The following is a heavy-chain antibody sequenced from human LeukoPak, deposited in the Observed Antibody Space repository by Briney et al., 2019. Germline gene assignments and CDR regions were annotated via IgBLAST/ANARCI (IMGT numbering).Heavy chain of an antibody. CDR2: ISGGGDAT. Sequence: PGGSLRLSCAASGFTFSTYVMSWVRQAPGKGLEWVAAISGGGDATSYADSAKGRFTISRDNSKNTLYLQMNSLRAEDTAVYHCATGRSCTTCYLPDYWGQGTLVTVSS. J-gene: IGHJ4*02. CDR1: GFTFSTYV. D-gene: IGHD2-2*01. CDR3: ATGRSCTTCYLPDY. V-gene: IGHV3-23*01.